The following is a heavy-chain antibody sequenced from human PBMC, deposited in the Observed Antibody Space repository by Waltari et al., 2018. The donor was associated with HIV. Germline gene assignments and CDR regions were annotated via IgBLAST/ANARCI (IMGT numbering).Heavy chain of an antibody. J-gene: IGHJ6*02. CDR3: ARDQLWFGESYYYYYGMDV. CDR2: IYTSGRT. Sequence: QVQLQESGPGLVKPSQTLSLTCTVSGGSISSGSYYWSWIRQPAGQGLEWIGRIYTSGRTNYHPSRKGRVTISVDTSKNQFALKLSSVTAADTAVYYCARDQLWFGESYYYYYGMDVWGQGTTVTVSS. V-gene: IGHV4-61*02. CDR1: GGSISSGSYY. D-gene: IGHD3-10*01.